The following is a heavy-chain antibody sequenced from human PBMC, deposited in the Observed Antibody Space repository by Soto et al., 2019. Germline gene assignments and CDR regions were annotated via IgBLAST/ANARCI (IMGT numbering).Heavy chain of an antibody. CDR2: ISAYNGNT. Sequence: QVQLVQSGAEVKKPGASVKVSCKASGYTFISYGISWVRQAPGQGLEWMGWISAYNGNTNYAQKLQGRVTMTTDTSTSTAYMELRSLRSDDTAVYCCARDGYCGGGSCYSVKAYYCYGMDVWGQGTTVTVSS. V-gene: IGHV1-18*01. D-gene: IGHD2-15*01. J-gene: IGHJ6*02. CDR3: ARDGYCGGGSCYSVKAYYCYGMDV. CDR1: GYTFISYG.